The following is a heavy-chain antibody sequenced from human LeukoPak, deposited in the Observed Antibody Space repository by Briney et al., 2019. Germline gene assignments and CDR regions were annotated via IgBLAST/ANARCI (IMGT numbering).Heavy chain of an antibody. CDR2: INTSGST. Sequence: SETLSLTCTVPGGSVSDYYWSWIRQSAGKGLQWIGRINTSGSTNYNPSLKSRVTMSEDMSKNQFFLKVSSVTAADTAVYYCARSGRDGYNPHFDFWGQGTLVTVSS. CDR3: ARSGRDGYNPHFDF. CDR1: GGSVSDYY. J-gene: IGHJ4*02. V-gene: IGHV4-4*07. D-gene: IGHD5-24*01.